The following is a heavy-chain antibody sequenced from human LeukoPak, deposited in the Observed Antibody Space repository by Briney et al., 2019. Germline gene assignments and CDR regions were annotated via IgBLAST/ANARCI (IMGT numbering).Heavy chain of an antibody. CDR3: ARVPTTYGMDV. CDR2: ISSGGGTM. Sequence: GGSLRLSCAASGFFFSSYSMNWVRQAPGKGLEWVSYISSGGGTMSYADSVKGRFTISRDNAKNSLDLQMNSLRAEDTAVYYCARVPTTYGMDVWGQGTTVTVPS. V-gene: IGHV3-48*01. CDR1: GFFFSSYS. J-gene: IGHJ6*02.